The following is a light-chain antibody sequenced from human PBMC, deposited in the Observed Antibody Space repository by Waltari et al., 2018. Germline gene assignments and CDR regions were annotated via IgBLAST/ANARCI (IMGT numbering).Light chain of an antibody. CDR3: QQFSGILWT. CDR2: AAS. J-gene: IGKJ1*01. Sequence: DIQMTRSPSSLSASVGDRVTITCRASQDIRNALAWYQQKHGKAPKLLLYAASRLESGVPSRFSGSGSGTDYTLTITGLQPEDSATYYCQQFSGILWTFGQGTKVEIK. CDR1: QDIRNA. V-gene: IGKV1-NL1*01.